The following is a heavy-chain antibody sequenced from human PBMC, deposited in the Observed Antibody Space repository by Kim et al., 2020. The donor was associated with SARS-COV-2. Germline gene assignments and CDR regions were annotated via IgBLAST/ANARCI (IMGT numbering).Heavy chain of an antibody. V-gene: IGHV3-30-3*01. D-gene: IGHD3-10*01. Sequence: GGSLRLSCAASGFTFSSYAMHWVRQAPGKGLEWVAVISYDGSNKYYADSVKGRFTISRDNSKNTLYLQMNNLRAEDTAVYYCARDGKRLLWFGELLYPLSWFDPWGQGTLVTVSS. CDR3: ARDGKRLLWFGELLYPLSWFDP. J-gene: IGHJ5*02. CDR1: GFTFSSYA. CDR2: ISYDGSNK.